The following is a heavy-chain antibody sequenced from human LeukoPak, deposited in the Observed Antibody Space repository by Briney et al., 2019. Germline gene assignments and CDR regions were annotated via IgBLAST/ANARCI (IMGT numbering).Heavy chain of an antibody. J-gene: IGHJ6*03. Sequence: GGSLRLSCAASGFTFDDYAMHWVRQAPGKGLEWVSLISWDGGSTYYADSVKGRFTISRDNSKNSLYLQMNSLRAEDTALYYCAKARFLECLFDSDYYMDVWGKGTTVTVSS. V-gene: IGHV3-43D*04. CDR3: AKARFLECLFDSDYYMDV. CDR2: ISWDGGST. D-gene: IGHD3-3*01. CDR1: GFTFDDYA.